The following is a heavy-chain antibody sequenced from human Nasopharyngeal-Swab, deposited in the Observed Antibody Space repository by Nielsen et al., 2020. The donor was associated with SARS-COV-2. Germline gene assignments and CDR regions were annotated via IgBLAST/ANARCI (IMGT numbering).Heavy chain of an antibody. CDR3: ARGVDWNYDY. D-gene: IGHD1-1*01. CDR2: INHSGST. J-gene: IGHJ4*02. V-gene: IGHV4-34*01. CDR1: GGSFSGYY. Sequence: LSCAVYGGSFSGYYWSWIRQPPGKGLEWIGEINHSGSTNYNPSLKSRVTISVDTSKNQFSLKLSSVTAADTAVYYCARGVDWNYDYWGQGTLVTVSS.